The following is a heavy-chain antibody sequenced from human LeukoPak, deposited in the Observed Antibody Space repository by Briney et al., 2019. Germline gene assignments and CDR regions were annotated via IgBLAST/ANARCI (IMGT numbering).Heavy chain of an antibody. Sequence: KPSETLSLTCAVSGGSFSGYYWNWIRQPPGNGLEWIGEINPSGGTNYSPSLKSRVTISVNTSTNQFSLKVTPVTAADTAVYYCARGNNRDRLASWGQGTLVTVSS. CDR2: INPSGGT. CDR1: GGSFSGYY. J-gene: IGHJ4*02. V-gene: IGHV4-34*01. D-gene: IGHD3-16*01. CDR3: ARGNNRDRLAS.